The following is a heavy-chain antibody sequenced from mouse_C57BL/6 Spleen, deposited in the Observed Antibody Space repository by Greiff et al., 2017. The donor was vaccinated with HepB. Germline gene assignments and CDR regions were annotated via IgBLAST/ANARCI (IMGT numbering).Heavy chain of an antibody. CDR2: ISSGSSTI. CDR1: GFTFSDYG. J-gene: IGHJ4*01. Sequence: EVQRVESGGGLVKPGGSLKLSCAASGFTFSDYGMHWVRQAPEKGLEWVAYISSGSSTIYYAETVKGRFTISRDNAKNTLFLQMTSLRSEDTAMYYCARPLIATVVARYAMDYWGQGTSVTVSS. D-gene: IGHD1-1*01. V-gene: IGHV5-17*01. CDR3: ARPLIATVVARYAMDY.